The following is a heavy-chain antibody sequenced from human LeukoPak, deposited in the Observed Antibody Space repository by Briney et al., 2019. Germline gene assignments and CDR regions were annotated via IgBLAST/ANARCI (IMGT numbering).Heavy chain of an antibody. D-gene: IGHD5-12*01. CDR1: GFTFSSYS. V-gene: IGHV3-21*01. J-gene: IGHJ5*02. Sequence: PGGSLRLSCAASGFTFSSYSMNWVRQAPGKGLEWVSSISSSSSYIYYADSVKGRFTISRDNSKNTLYLQMNSLRAEDTAVYYCAKDIVATTHNWFDPWGQGTLVTVSS. CDR3: AKDIVATTHNWFDP. CDR2: ISSSSSYI.